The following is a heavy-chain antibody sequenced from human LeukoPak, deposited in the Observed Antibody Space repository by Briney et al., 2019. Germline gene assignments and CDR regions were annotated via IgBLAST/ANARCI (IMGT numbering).Heavy chain of an antibody. D-gene: IGHD5-24*01. Sequence: GGSLRLSCAASGFTFSSYSMNWVRQAPGEGLEWVSSISTSSTYMYYADSVKGRFTISRDNAKNSLYLQMNSLRAEGTAVYYCARKGQMGDYYFYMDVWGKGTTVTVSS. V-gene: IGHV3-21*01. CDR1: GFTFSSYS. CDR3: ARKGQMGDYYFYMDV. CDR2: ISTSSTYM. J-gene: IGHJ6*03.